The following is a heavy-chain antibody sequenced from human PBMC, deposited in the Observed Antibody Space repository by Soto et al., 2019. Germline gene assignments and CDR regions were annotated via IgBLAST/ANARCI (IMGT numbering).Heavy chain of an antibody. CDR1: GFTFSSCS. J-gene: IGHJ4*02. V-gene: IGHV3-48*01. CDR2: ISSSSSTI. Sequence: GSLRLSCAASGFTFSSCSMNWVRQAPGKGLEWVSYISSSSSTIYYADSVKGRFTISRDNAKNSLYLQMNSLRAEDTAVYYCARDRGGYSSGWYSDYWGQGTLVTVSS. CDR3: ARDRGGYSSGWYSDY. D-gene: IGHD6-19*01.